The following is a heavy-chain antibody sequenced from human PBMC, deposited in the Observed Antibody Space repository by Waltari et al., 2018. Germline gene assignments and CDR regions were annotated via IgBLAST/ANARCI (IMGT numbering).Heavy chain of an antibody. J-gene: IGHJ4*02. CDR2: IHRTGSS. CDR3: ATSSFVAVLDS. D-gene: IGHD6-19*01. Sequence: QVQLQESGPGLVKPSGPRSLTCGLSRVPPSNINLWNWLRQAPGKGLEWLGEIHRTGSSNYNPSLKSRLTMSVDKSNSQVSMKLKSLTAADTAVYYCATSSFVAVLDSWGQGTLVTVSS. V-gene: IGHV4-4*02. CDR1: RVPPSNINL.